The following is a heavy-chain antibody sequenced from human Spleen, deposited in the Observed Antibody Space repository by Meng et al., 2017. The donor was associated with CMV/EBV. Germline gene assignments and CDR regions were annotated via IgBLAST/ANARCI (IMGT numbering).Heavy chain of an antibody. CDR1: GFIFNTYN. J-gene: IGHJ4*02. Sequence: GGSLRLSCAASGFIFNTYNMKWVRQAPGKGLEWVSSISSSSSYIFYADSVEGRFTISRDNAKNSLYLQMNSLRAEDTAVYYCAKGRTSGSLQYYFDYWGQGTLVTVSS. CDR3: AKGRTSGSLQYYFDY. D-gene: IGHD1-26*01. V-gene: IGHV3-21*01. CDR2: ISSSSSYI.